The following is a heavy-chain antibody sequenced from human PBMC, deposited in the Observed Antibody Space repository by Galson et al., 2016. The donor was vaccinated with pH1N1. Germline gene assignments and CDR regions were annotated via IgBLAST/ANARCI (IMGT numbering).Heavy chain of an antibody. J-gene: IGHJ6*02. CDR1: GFSFSNAW. Sequence: SLRLSCAASGFSFSNAWMSWVRQAPGKGPEWVGRIKRNADGGTTDYAAPVKGRFTISRDNAKNSLYLQMNSLTGEDTAVYYCARKGLPDVWGQGTTVTVSS. V-gene: IGHV3-15*01. CDR3: ARKGLPDV. CDR2: IKRNADGGTT.